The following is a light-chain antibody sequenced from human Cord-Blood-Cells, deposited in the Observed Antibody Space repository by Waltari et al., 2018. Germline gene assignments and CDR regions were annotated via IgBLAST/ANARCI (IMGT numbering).Light chain of an antibody. CDR3: SSYTSSSTLV. V-gene: IGLV2-14*01. J-gene: IGLJ2*01. CDR2: EVS. CDR1: SSDVTGYNN. Sequence: QSALTPTASVSGSPGQSTTISCTGTSSDVTGYNNVSWYQQHPGKAPKLMIYEVSNRPSGVSNRFSGSKSGNTASLTISGLQAEDEADYYCSSYTSSSTLVFGGGTKLTVL.